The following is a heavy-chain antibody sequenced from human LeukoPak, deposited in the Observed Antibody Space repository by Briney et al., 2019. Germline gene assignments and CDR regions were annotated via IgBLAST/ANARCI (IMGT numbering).Heavy chain of an antibody. D-gene: IGHD6-19*01. CDR3: ARDLFIIAVAGETPEFDY. J-gene: IGHJ4*02. Sequence: ASVKVSCKASGYTFTGYCMHWVRQAPGQGLEWMGWINPNSGGTNYAQKFQGRVTMTRDTSISTAYMELSRLRSDDTAVYYCARDLFIIAVAGETPEFDYWGQGTLVTVSS. CDR1: GYTFTGYC. V-gene: IGHV1-2*02. CDR2: INPNSGGT.